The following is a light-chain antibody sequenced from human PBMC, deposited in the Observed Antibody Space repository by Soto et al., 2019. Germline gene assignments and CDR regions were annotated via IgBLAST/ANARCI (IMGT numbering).Light chain of an antibody. CDR3: ATWDDSLNGPV. CDR2: SDN. CDR1: SSNIGGNT. J-gene: IGLJ2*01. Sequence: QSVLTQPPSASGTPGQRVTISCSGSSSNIGGNTVNWYQHLPGTAPKLLMYSDNQRPSGVPDRFSGSKSGTSASLAISGLQSEDEADYYCATWDDSLNGPVFGGGTKLNVL. V-gene: IGLV1-44*01.